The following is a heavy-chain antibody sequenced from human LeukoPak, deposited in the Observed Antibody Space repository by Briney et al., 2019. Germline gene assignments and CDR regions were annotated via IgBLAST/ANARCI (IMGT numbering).Heavy chain of an antibody. CDR1: GYTFTGYY. CDR2: ISAYNGNT. V-gene: IGHV1-18*04. Sequence: ASVKVSCKASGYTFTGYYMHWVRQAPGQGLEWMGWISAYNGNTNYAQKLQGRVTMTTDTSTSTAYMELRSLRSDDTAVCYCARVRYYDSTPESYWGQGTLVTVSS. CDR3: ARVRYYDSTPESY. D-gene: IGHD3-22*01. J-gene: IGHJ4*02.